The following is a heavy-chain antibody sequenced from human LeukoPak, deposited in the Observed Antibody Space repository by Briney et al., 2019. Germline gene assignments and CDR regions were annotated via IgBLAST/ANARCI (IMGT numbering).Heavy chain of an antibody. D-gene: IGHD4-17*01. CDR1: GGSISSSNW. CDR2: IYHSGST. J-gene: IGHJ4*02. V-gene: IGHV4-4*02. CDR3: ARDLHDYGDYVLDY. Sequence: PSGTLSLTCAVSGGSISSSNWWSWVGQPPGEGLGGIGEIYHSGSTNYNPSLKSRGTISVDKSKNQFSLKLSSVTAADTAVYYCARDLHDYGDYVLDYWGQGTLVTVSS.